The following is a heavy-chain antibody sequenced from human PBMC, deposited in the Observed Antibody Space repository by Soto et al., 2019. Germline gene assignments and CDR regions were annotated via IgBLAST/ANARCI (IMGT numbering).Heavy chain of an antibody. CDR3: ATDYSAY. D-gene: IGHD4-4*01. V-gene: IGHV3-7*01. CDR2: IKEDGSEE. Sequence: EVQLTESGGGSVQPGGSLRLSCAASGFIFSSYWMSWVRQAPGKGLEWVANIKEDGSEEYYVDSVKGRFTISRDNAKSSLYLQMYSWRDEDTAVYYCATDYSAYWGQGTLVTVSS. J-gene: IGHJ4*02. CDR1: GFIFSSYW.